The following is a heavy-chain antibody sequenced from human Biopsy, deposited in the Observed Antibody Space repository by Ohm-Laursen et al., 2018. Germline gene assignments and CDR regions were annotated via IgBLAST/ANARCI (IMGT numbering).Heavy chain of an antibody. J-gene: IGHJ4*02. CDR1: GFLFSRHA. CDR3: ARAGDFGSRGAGDY. V-gene: IGHV3-64*01. CDR2: ISNTGDGT. Sequence: SLRLSCAASGFLFSRHAMHWVRQAPGRGLEYVSAISNTGDGTYYANSVKGRFTVSQDNSGNRLYLQMDSLRIEDTAIYFCARAGDFGSRGAGDYWGRGTLVTVSS. D-gene: IGHD3-10*01.